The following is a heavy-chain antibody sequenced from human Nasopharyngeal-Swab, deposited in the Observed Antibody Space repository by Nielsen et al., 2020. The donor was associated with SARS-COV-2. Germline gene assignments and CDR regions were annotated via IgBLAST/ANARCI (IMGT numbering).Heavy chain of an antibody. D-gene: IGHD1-1*01. CDR3: AKSGRSGTQYYFYDMDV. CDR2: ISWNSVVV. CDR1: GFIFGDYA. Sequence: GGSLRLSCTASGFIFGDYAMHWLRQAPGKGLEWVSGISWNSVVVGYADSVKGRFTISRDDAKNSLYLQMNSLRIEDTALYYCAKSGRSGTQYYFYDMDVWGQGTTVTVSS. J-gene: IGHJ6*02. V-gene: IGHV3-9*01.